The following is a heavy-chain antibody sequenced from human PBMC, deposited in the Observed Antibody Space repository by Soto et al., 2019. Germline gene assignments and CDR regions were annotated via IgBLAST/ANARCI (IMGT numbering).Heavy chain of an antibody. J-gene: IGHJ6*02. D-gene: IGHD1-26*01. V-gene: IGHV1-2*02. CDR2: INPNSGDT. CDR3: AKGGAIVAAGTRVYLYNAMDV. Sequence: GASVKVSCKASGYTFTGYYVHWVRQAPGQGLEWMGWINPNSGDTYLAQRFQGRVTMNRDTSIGTAYMELRGLTSDDTAEYYCAKGGAIVAAGTRVYLYNAMDVWGQGTTGTSP. CDR1: GYTFTGYY.